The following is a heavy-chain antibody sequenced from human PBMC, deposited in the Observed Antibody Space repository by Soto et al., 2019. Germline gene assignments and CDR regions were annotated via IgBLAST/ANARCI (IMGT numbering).Heavy chain of an antibody. CDR3: ARRLYYYYGMDV. V-gene: IGHV1-69*13. CDR1: GGTFSSYA. CDR2: IIPIFGTA. Sequence: SVKVSCKASGGTFSSYAISWVRQAPGQGLEWRGGIIPIFGTANYAQKFQGRVTITADESTSTAYMELSSLRSEDTAVYYCARRLYYYYGMDVWGQGTTVTVSS. J-gene: IGHJ6*02.